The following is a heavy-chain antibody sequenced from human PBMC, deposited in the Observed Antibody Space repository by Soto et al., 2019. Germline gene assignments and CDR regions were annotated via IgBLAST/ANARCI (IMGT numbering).Heavy chain of an antibody. Sequence: QVQLVESGGGVVQPGRSLRLSCAASGFTFSSYGMHWVRQAPGKGLEWVAVISYDGSNKYYADSVKGRFTISRDNSKNTLYLQMNSLRAEDTAVYYCAKGASGLGAFDIWGQGTMVTVSS. CDR2: ISYDGSNK. J-gene: IGHJ3*02. CDR3: AKGASGLGAFDI. CDR1: GFTFSSYG. V-gene: IGHV3-30*18. D-gene: IGHD2-15*01.